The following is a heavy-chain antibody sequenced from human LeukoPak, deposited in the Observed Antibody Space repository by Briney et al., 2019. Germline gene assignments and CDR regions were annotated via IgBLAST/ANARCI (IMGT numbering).Heavy chain of an antibody. D-gene: IGHD2-2*01. V-gene: IGHV4-59*01. CDR1: GGSISSYY. CDR3: ARAQQDIVVVPAAPPYYYYYYYMDV. J-gene: IGHJ6*03. Sequence: SETLSLTCTVSGGSISSYYWSWIRQPPGKGLEWIGYIYYSGSTNYNPSLKSRVTISVDTSKNQFSLKLSSVTAADTAVYYCARAQQDIVVVPAAPPYYYYYYYMDVWGKGTTVTVSS. CDR2: IYYSGST.